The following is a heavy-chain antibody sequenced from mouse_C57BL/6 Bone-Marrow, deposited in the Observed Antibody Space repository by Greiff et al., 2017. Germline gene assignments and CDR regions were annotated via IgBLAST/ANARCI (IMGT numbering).Heavy chain of an antibody. CDR1: GFSFSNYW. Sequence: EVMLVESGGGLVQPGGSLKLSCVVSGFSFSNYWMNWVRQSPEKGLEWVAHISLKSNNYSTPYAESVKGRFTISSDDSKSMVYLQMNNLRAEATGIYYCQGRAWFAYWGQGTLVTVSA. V-gene: IGHV6-3*01. J-gene: IGHJ3*01. CDR3: QGRAWFAY. CDR2: ISLKSNNYST.